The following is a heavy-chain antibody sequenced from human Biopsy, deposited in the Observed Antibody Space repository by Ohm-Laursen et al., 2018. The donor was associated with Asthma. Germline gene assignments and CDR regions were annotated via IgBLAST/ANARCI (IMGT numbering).Heavy chain of an antibody. CDR3: AKEGVAGTHIED. Sequence: SLRLSCAASGFTFSTYAMHWVRQAPGKGLEWVAVISYDGSNKYYADSVKGRFTISRDNSKNTLYLQMNSLRGDDTVVYYCAKEGVAGTHIEDWGQGTLVTVSS. V-gene: IGHV3-30-3*01. J-gene: IGHJ4*02. CDR1: GFTFSTYA. D-gene: IGHD6-19*01. CDR2: ISYDGSNK.